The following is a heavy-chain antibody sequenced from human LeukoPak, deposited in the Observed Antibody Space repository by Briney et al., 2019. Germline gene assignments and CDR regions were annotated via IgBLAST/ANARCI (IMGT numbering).Heavy chain of an antibody. CDR3: ARDRLKHDLYYYYYGMDV. D-gene: IGHD6-25*01. J-gene: IGHJ6*02. CDR2: IWYDGSNK. CDR1: GFTFSSCG. Sequence: GGSLRLSCAASGFTFSSCGMHWVRQAPGKGLEWVAVIWYDGSNKYYADSVKGRFTISRDNSKNTLYLQMNSLRAEDTAVYYCARDRLKHDLYYYYYGMDVWGQGTTVTVSS. V-gene: IGHV3-33*01.